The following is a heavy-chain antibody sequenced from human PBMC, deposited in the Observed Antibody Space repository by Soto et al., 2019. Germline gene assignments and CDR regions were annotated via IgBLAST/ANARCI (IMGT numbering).Heavy chain of an antibody. J-gene: IGHJ4*02. CDR2: IDGAGGST. Sequence: GGSLRLSCAGSGFTFGNFAMSWFRQAPWKGLEWVSGIDGAGGSTYYADSVKGRFTISRDISKNTLYLQMNSLRAEDTAVYYCARDRYNWNYGYFDYWGQGTLVTVSS. D-gene: IGHD1-7*01. CDR1: GFTFGNFA. V-gene: IGHV3-23*01. CDR3: ARDRYNWNYGYFDY.